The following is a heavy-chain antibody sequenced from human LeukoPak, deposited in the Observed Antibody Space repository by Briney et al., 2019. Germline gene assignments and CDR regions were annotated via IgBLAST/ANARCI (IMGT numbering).Heavy chain of an antibody. J-gene: IGHJ5*02. Sequence: SETLSLTCTVSGGSISSGSYYWSWIRQPAGKGLEWIGRIYTSGSTNYNPSLKSRVTISVDTSKNQFSLKLSSVTAADTAVYYCARASVGGWFDPWGQGTLVTVSS. CDR3: ARASVGGWFDP. CDR1: GGSISSGSYY. CDR2: IYTSGST. V-gene: IGHV4-61*02. D-gene: IGHD1-26*01.